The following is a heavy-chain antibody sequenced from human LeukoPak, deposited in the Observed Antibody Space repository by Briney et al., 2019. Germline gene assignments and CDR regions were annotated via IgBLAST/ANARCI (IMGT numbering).Heavy chain of an antibody. D-gene: IGHD2-2*01. CDR3: ARYQLPGRYCSSTTCSH. V-gene: IGHV4-30-4*08. J-gene: IGHJ4*02. CDR1: GGSISGGDSY. CDR2: IYSSGST. Sequence: PSETLSLTCTVSGGSISGGDSYWSWIRQPPGKGLEWIGYIYSSGSTYYNPSLKSRVTIAVDTSKNQFSLNLSSVTASDTQVYYCARYQLPGRYCSSTTCSHWGQGTLVTVSS.